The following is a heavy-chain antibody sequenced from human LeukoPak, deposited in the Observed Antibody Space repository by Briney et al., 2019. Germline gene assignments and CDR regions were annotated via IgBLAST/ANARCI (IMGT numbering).Heavy chain of an antibody. CDR3: ARVFDILTGYYIRAFDY. J-gene: IGHJ4*02. CDR1: GYSFTTYW. D-gene: IGHD3-9*01. V-gene: IGHV5-51*01. CDR2: IYPDDSDT. Sequence: GESLKTSCKGSGYSFTTYWIAWVRQMPGKGLEWMGIIYPDDSDTRYSPSFEGQVTISADKSISTAYLQWSSLKASDTAMYYCARVFDILTGYYIRAFDYWGQGTLVTVSS.